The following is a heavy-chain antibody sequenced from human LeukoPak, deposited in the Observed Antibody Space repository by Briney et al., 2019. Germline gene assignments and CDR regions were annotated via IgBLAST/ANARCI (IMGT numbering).Heavy chain of an antibody. V-gene: IGHV1-2*02. J-gene: IGHJ5*02. D-gene: IGHD6-13*01. CDR2: INPNSGGT. CDR3: ARELLGIAAAGRGSHWFDP. CDR1: GYTFTVYY. Sequence: GASVKVSCKASGYTFTVYYIHWLRQAPGQGLEWMGWINPNSGGTNYAQKFQGRVTMTRDTSISTAYMELSRLRSDDTAVYYCARELLGIAAAGRGSHWFDPWGQGTLVTVSS.